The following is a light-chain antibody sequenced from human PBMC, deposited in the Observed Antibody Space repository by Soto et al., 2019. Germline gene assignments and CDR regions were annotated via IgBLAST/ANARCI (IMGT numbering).Light chain of an antibody. J-gene: IGLJ2*01. V-gene: IGLV1-40*01. CDR1: SSNIGAGYD. CDR3: QSYDSSLSTHVV. Sequence: QSVLTQPPSVSGAPGQRVTISCTGSSSNIGAGYDVHWYRQLPGTAPKLLIYDNNSRPSGVPDRFSASKSGTSASLAITGLQAEDEADYFCQSYDSSLSTHVVFGGGTKLTVL. CDR2: DNN.